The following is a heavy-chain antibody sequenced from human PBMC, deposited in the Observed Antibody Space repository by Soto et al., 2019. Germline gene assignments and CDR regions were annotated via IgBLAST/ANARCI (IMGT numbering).Heavy chain of an antibody. CDR1: GFSLSTSGVG. D-gene: IGHD2-15*01. Sequence: QITLKESGPTLVKPTQTLTLTCTFSGFSLSTSGVGVGWIRQPPGKALEWLALIYWDDDKRYSPSLKSRLTITKDTSKSQVVLTMTTMDPLDTPTYYCAHRPSYCSGGSCYSGFDYWCQGTLVTVSS. J-gene: IGHJ4*02. CDR2: IYWDDDK. CDR3: AHRPSYCSGGSCYSGFDY. V-gene: IGHV2-5*02.